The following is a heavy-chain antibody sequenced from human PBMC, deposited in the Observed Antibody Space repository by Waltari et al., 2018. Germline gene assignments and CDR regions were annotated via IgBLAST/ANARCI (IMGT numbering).Heavy chain of an antibody. J-gene: IGHJ4*02. V-gene: IGHV3-30*02. CDR1: GFTFSSYG. CDR2: IRYDGSNK. Sequence: QVQLVESGGGVVQPGGSLRLSCAASGFTFSSYGMHWVRQAPGKGLEWVALIRYDGSNKYYADSVKGRVTISRDNSKNTLYLQMNSLRAEDTAVYYCAKATILYSSSSPEDYWGQGTLVTVSS. CDR3: AKATILYSSSSPEDY. D-gene: IGHD6-6*01.